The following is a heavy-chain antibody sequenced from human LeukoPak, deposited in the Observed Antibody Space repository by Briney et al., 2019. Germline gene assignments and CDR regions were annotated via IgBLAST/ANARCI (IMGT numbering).Heavy chain of an antibody. CDR2: IYYSGSI. V-gene: IGHV4-59*01. D-gene: IGHD2-2*01. J-gene: IGHJ4*02. CDR3: ARLQLRHCSRTSCANEFDY. Sequence: KPSETLPLTCAVYDASFSNSYWSWIRQPPGKGLEWIGYIYYSGSINYNPSLKSRVIISVDKSKNQFSLKLTSVTAADTAVYYCARLQLRHCSRTSCANEFDYWGQGTLVTVSS. CDR1: DASFSNSY.